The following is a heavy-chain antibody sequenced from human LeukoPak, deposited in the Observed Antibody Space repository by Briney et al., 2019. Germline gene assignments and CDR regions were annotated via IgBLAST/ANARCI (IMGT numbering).Heavy chain of an antibody. CDR3: ARTRRYCSSTSCPTGNWFDP. V-gene: IGHV4-34*01. CDR2: INHSGST. D-gene: IGHD2-2*01. CDR1: GGSFSGYY. Sequence: SETLSLTCAVYGGSFSGYYWSWIRQPPGKGLEWIGEINHSGSTNYNPSLKSRVTISVDTSKNQFSLKLTSVTAADTAVYYCARTRRYCSSTSCPTGNWFDPWGQGTLVTVSS. J-gene: IGHJ5*02.